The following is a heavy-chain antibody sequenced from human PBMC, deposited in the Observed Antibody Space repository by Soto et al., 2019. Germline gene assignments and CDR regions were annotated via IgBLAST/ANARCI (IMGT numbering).Heavy chain of an antibody. CDR2: IYYSGST. CDR1: GGSISRYY. CDR3: ARVWGGAFDI. Sequence: SETLSLTCTVSGGSISRYYWSWILQPPWKGLEWIGYIYYSGSTNYNPSLKSRVTISVDTSKNQFSLKLSSVTAADTAVYYCARVWGGAFDIWGQGKRV. D-gene: IGHD3-10*01. V-gene: IGHV4-59*01. J-gene: IGHJ3*02.